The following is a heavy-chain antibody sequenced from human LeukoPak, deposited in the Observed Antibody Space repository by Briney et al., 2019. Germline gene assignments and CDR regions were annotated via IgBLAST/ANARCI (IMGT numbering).Heavy chain of an antibody. Sequence: SETLSLTCTVSGGSISSGSYYWSWIRQPAGKGLEWIGRIYTSGSTNYNPSLKSRVTISVDTSKNQFSLKLSSVTAADTAVYYCARDDTAMLYWGQGTLVTVSS. CDR2: IYTSGST. CDR3: ARDDTAMLY. D-gene: IGHD5-18*01. V-gene: IGHV4-61*02. J-gene: IGHJ4*02. CDR1: GGSISSGSYY.